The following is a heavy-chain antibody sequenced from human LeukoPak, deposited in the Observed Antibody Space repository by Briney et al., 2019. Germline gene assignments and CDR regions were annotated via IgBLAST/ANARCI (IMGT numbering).Heavy chain of an antibody. Sequence: PGGSLRLSCVASGFTFDDYAMHWVRQVPGKGPEWVSGIGWNSGSIGYADSVKGRFTISRDNARNFLYLQMNSLRVDDTALYYCAKSQTTVTKPFDYWGQGIPVTVSS. J-gene: IGHJ4*02. CDR3: AKSQTTVTKPFDY. CDR1: GFTFDDYA. CDR2: IGWNSGSI. V-gene: IGHV3-9*01. D-gene: IGHD4-17*01.